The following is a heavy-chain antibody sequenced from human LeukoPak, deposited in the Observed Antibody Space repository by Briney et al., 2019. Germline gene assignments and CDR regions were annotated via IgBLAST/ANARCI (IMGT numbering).Heavy chain of an antibody. CDR3: ARKNYFDY. CDR1: GFTFSRFW. V-gene: IGHV3-7*05. Sequence: GGSLRLSCAASGFTFSRFWMGWVRQAPGKGLEWVANIKPDGSEKNYGDSVRGRFTISRDNARNSLSLQMNSLRVEDTAVYYCARKNYFDYWGQGTLVTVSS. J-gene: IGHJ4*02. CDR2: IKPDGSEK.